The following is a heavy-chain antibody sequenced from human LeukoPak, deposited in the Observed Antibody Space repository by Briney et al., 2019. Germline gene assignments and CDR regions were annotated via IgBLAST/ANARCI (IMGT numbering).Heavy chain of an antibody. CDR2: IIPIFGTA. CDR1: GYTFTGYY. V-gene: IGHV1-69*06. D-gene: IGHD3-3*01. J-gene: IGHJ5*02. Sequence: ASVKVSCKASGYTFTGYYMHWVRQAPGQGLEWMGGIIPIFGTANYAQKFQGRVTITADKSTSTAYMELSSLRSDDTAVYYCARGLEWLTRRHNWFDPWGQGTLVTVSS. CDR3: ARGLEWLTRRHNWFDP.